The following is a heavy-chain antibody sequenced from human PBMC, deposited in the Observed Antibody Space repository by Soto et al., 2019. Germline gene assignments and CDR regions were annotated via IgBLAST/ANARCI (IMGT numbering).Heavy chain of an antibody. J-gene: IGHJ4*02. Sequence: EVQLVESGGDLVQPGGSLRLSCIASGFTFSTYWITWIRHTPGKGLEWVAQINQDGSEKYYVDSVEGRFTISRDNAKNSLYLQMNSLRGADTAVYYCVRDDGARSADYWGQGALVTVSS. CDR1: GFTFSTYW. V-gene: IGHV3-7*04. CDR3: VRDDGARSADY. D-gene: IGHD1-26*01. CDR2: INQDGSEK.